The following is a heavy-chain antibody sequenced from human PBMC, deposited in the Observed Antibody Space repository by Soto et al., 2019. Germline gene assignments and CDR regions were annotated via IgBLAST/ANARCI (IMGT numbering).Heavy chain of an antibody. V-gene: IGHV3-23*01. CDR3: AKDDSGSWSVYYYYGMDV. D-gene: IGHD6-13*01. J-gene: IGHJ6*02. Sequence: EVQLLESGGGLVQPGGSLRLSCAASGFTFSSYAMSWVRQAPGKGLEWVSAISGSGGSTYYADSVKGRFTISRDNSKNTLYLQMISLRAEDTAVYYCAKDDSGSWSVYYYYGMDVWGQGTTVTVSS. CDR2: ISGSGGST. CDR1: GFTFSSYA.